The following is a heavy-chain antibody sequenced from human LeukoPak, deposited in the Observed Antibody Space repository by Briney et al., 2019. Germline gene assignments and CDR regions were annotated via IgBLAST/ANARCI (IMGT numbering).Heavy chain of an antibody. V-gene: IGHV1-69*05. CDR2: IIPIFGTA. D-gene: IGHD3-10*01. CDR3: ASGFGELLEDYFDY. CDR1: GGTFSSYA. J-gene: IGHJ4*02. Sequence: SVKVSCKASGGTFSSYAISWVRQAPGQGLERMGGIIPIFGTANYAQKFQGRVTITTDESTSTAYMELSSLRSEDTAVYYCASGFGELLEDYFDYWGQGTLVTVSS.